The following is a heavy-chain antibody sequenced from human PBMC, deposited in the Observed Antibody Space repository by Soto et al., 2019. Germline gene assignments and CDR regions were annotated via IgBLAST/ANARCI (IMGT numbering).Heavy chain of an antibody. CDR1: GGSISSGGYY. V-gene: IGHV4-31*02. J-gene: IGHJ4*02. CDR2: IYYSGST. Sequence: SETLSLTWTVSGGSISSGGYYWSWIRQHPGKGLEWIGYIYYSGSTYYNPSLKSRVTISVDTSKNQFSLKLSSVTAADTAVYYCARVVPDCTNGVCYRSYFDYWGQGTLVTVSS. D-gene: IGHD2-8*01. CDR3: ARVVPDCTNGVCYRSYFDY.